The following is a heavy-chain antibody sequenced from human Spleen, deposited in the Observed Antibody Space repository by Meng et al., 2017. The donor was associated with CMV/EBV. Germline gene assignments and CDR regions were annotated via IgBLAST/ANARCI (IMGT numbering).Heavy chain of an antibody. CDR2: IYYSGRT. V-gene: IGHV4-61*01. D-gene: IGHD3-22*01. CDR3: AGWGSSGYYRY. Sequence: SETLSLTCTVSGGSVSSGIYYWSWIRQPPRKGLEWIGYIYYSGRTYYNPSLKSRVTISIDTSKNQFSLKLSSVTAADTAVYYCAGWGSSGYYRYWGQGTLVTVSS. CDR1: GGSVSSGIYY. J-gene: IGHJ4*02.